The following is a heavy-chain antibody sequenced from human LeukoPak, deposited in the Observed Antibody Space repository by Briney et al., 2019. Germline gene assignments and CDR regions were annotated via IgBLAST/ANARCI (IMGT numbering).Heavy chain of an antibody. CDR1: GFTFSSYA. D-gene: IGHD3-22*01. V-gene: IGHV3-23*01. CDR2: ISGSGGST. CDR3: ASSGRDYYDSSGYPLGAFDI. Sequence: TGGSLRLSCAAXGFTFSSYAMSWVRQAPGKGLEWVSAISGSGGSTYYADSVKGRFTISRDNSKNTLYLQMNSLRAEDTAVYYCASSGRDYYDSSGYPLGAFDIWGQGTMVTVSS. J-gene: IGHJ3*02.